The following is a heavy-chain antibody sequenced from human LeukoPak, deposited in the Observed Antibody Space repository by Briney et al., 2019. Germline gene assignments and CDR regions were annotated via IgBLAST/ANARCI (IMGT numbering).Heavy chain of an antibody. V-gene: IGHV1-8*03. D-gene: IGHD6-19*01. CDR2: MNPDTGNT. Sequence: GASVRVSCKASGYSFTAHDINWVRQAAGQGPEWMGWMNPDTGNTGYAQRFKGRVTITTDTSTNTAYMELSSLTSADTAVYFCARAPSRTTGWYDWRFDPWGQGTQVTVSS. J-gene: IGHJ5*02. CDR1: GYSFTAHD. CDR3: ARAPSRTTGWYDWRFDP.